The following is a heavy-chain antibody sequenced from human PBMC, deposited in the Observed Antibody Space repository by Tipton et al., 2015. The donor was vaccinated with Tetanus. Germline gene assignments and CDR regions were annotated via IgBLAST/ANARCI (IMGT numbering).Heavy chain of an antibody. Sequence: TLSLTCTVSGVSVRSYYWSWIRQSPDKGLEWLGALIYDGTSYYNPALNSRVKISLDTSMNQVSLTLTSVTAADTALYYCARGVPYSTTMGSDWFDPWGQGTLVTVSS. V-gene: IGHV4-34*01. J-gene: IGHJ5*02. CDR2: LIYDGTS. CDR3: ARGVPYSTTMGSDWFDP. D-gene: IGHD2-2*01. CDR1: GVSVRSYY.